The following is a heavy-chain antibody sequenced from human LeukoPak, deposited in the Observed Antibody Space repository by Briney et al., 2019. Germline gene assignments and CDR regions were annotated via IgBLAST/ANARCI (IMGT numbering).Heavy chain of an antibody. J-gene: IGHJ6*03. D-gene: IGHD3-16*02. CDR2: VSGDNGQT. V-gene: IGHV1-18*01. Sequence: ASVKVSCKGSTYISSDFVISWVRLARGGGLEWMGWVSGDNGQTNYGHKFYGRVTMTMETSTNTASMELRGLRSDDTAIYYCARVYLYTTGWSAAYYYFMDVWGKGTTVIVSS. CDR1: TYISSDFV. CDR3: ARVYLYTTGWSAAYYYFMDV.